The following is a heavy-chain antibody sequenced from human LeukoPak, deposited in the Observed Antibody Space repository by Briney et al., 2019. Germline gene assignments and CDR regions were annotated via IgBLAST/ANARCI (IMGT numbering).Heavy chain of an antibody. J-gene: IGHJ4*02. V-gene: IGHV3-23*01. CDR1: GFTFSSYA. CDR3: AKDQIVYCSGGSCYDFDY. Sequence: GGSLRLSCAAPGFTFSSYAMSWVRQAPGKGLEWVSGISGSGDSTYYADSVKGRFTFSRDNSKNTLYVQMNSLRAEDTAVYYCAKDQIVYCSGGSCYDFDYWGQGTLVTVSS. D-gene: IGHD2-15*01. CDR2: ISGSGDST.